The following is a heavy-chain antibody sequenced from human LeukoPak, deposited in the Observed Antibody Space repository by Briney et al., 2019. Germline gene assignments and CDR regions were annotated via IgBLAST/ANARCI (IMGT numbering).Heavy chain of an antibody. V-gene: IGHV3-7*01. D-gene: IGHD1-26*01. CDR3: ARDKIVGATNLDF. CDR1: GFTFSDYW. Sequence: GGSLRLSCAASGFTFSDYWMSWVRQAPGKGLEWVANIEQDRSETYYVDPVKGRFTISRDNAKNSLYLQMNSLRADDTAVYYCARDKIVGATNLDFWGQGTLVTVSS. CDR2: IEQDRSET. J-gene: IGHJ4*02.